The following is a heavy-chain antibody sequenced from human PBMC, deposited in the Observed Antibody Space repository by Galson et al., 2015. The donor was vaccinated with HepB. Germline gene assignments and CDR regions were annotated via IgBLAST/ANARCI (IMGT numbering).Heavy chain of an antibody. V-gene: IGHV3-23*01. CDR2: VSGSGGST. CDR1: GFTFSSYA. Sequence: SLRLSCAASGFTFSSYAMSWVRQAPGKGLEWVSTVSGSGGSTYYADSVKGRFSISRDNSKNTLYLQVNSLRAEDTAVYYCGRRGAMFDWGQGSLVTVSS. CDR3: GRRGAMFD. D-gene: IGHD3-10*02. J-gene: IGHJ4*02.